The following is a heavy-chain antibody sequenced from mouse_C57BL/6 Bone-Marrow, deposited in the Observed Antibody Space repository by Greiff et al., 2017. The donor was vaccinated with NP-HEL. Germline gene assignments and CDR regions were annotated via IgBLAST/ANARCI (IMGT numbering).Heavy chain of an antibody. CDR3: AREWYHYAMDY. D-gene: IGHD2-1*01. CDR1: GYTFTSYW. CDR2: IYPGSGST. Sequence: QVQLKQPGAELVKPGASVKMSCKASGYTFTSYWITWVKQRPGQGLKWIGDIYPGSGSTNYNEKFKSKATLTVDTSSSTAYMQLSSLTSEDSAVYYCAREWYHYAMDYWGQGTSVTVSS. J-gene: IGHJ4*01. V-gene: IGHV1-55*01.